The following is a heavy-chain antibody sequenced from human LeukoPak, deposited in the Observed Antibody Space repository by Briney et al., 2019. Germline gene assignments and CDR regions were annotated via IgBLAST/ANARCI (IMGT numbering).Heavy chain of an antibody. V-gene: IGHV4-34*01. D-gene: IGHD3-10*01. CDR1: GGSFSGDY. J-gene: IGHJ6*03. CDR3: ARFRGIYYYYYMDV. Sequence: PSETLSLTCAVYGGSFSGDYWSWIRQPPGKGLEWIGEINHSGSTNYNPSLKSRVTISVDTSKNQFSLKLSSVTAADTAVYYCARFRGIYYYYYMDVWGKGTTVTVSS. CDR2: INHSGST.